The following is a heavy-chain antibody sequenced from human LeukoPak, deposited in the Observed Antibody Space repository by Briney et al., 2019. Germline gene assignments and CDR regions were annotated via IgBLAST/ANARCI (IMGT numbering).Heavy chain of an antibody. CDR2: ISSSSSYI. CDR1: GFTFSSYS. J-gene: IGHJ4*02. CDR3: ARDYDYGFDN. Sequence: GGSLRLSCAASGFTFSSYSMTWVRQAPGKGLEWVSSISSSSSYIYYADSVKGRFTISRDNAKNSLYLQLSSLRAEDTAVYYCARDYDYGFDNWGQGTLVTVSS. D-gene: IGHD4-17*01. V-gene: IGHV3-21*06.